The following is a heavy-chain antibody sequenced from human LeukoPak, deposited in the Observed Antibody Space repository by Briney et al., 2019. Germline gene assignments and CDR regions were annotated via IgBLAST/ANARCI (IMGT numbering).Heavy chain of an antibody. V-gene: IGHV1-46*01. CDR1: GGTFSSYA. CDR3: ARPRYSSGWYCDY. J-gene: IGHJ4*02. Sequence: ASVKVSCKXSGGTFSSYAISWVRQAPGQGLEWLGMIDPSGGSTSYAQRFQGRVTMTRDTSMTTVYMELSSLTSEDTAVYYCARPRYSSGWYCDYWGQGTLVTVSS. CDR2: IDPSGGST. D-gene: IGHD6-19*01.